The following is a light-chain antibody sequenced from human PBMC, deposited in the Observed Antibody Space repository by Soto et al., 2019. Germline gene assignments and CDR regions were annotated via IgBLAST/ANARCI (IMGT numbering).Light chain of an antibody. Sequence: QSALTQPHSVSGSPGQSVTISCTGTSSDVGGYNYVSWYQQHPGKAPKLMIYDVSKRPSGVPDRFSGSKSGNTASLTISGLLAEDEADYYCCSYAGNYTHVFGTGTKLTVL. V-gene: IGLV2-11*01. J-gene: IGLJ1*01. CDR3: CSYAGNYTHV. CDR1: SSDVGGYNY. CDR2: DVS.